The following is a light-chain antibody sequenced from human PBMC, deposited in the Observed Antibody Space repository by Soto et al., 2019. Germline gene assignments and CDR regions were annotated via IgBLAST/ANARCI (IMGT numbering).Light chain of an antibody. J-gene: IGKJ2*01. V-gene: IGKV3-20*01. CDR2: GVS. CDR1: QSVSSNF. Sequence: EIVLTQSPDTLSLSPGERATLSCRASQSVSSNFFAWYQQKPGQAPRLLIHGVSSRATGTPDRFSGSGSETEFALTISRLEPEDFALYYCQQCGASPRTFGQGTKLEIK. CDR3: QQCGASPRT.